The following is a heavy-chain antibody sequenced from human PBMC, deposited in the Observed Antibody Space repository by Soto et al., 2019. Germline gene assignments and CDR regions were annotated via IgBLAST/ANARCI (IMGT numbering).Heavy chain of an antibody. J-gene: IGHJ5*02. D-gene: IGHD2-2*01. CDR2: INPSGGST. CDR1: GYTFNGYY. Sequence: ASVKVSCKASGYTFNGYYMHWVRQAPGQGLEWMGVINPSGGSTSYAQNFQGRVTMTRDTSTSTVYMELSSLRSEDTAVYYCVRESTPTRWFDPWGQGTLVNVSS. V-gene: IGHV1-46*02. CDR3: VRESTPTRWFDP.